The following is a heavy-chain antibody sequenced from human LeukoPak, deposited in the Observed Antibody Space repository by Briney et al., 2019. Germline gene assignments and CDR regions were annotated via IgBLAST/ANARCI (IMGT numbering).Heavy chain of an antibody. CDR2: MNPNSGNT. Sequence: ASVKVSCKASGYTFTSYDINWVRQATGQGLEWMGWMNPNSGNTGYAQKFQGRVTMTRNTSISTAYMELSSLRSEDTAVYYCALLRYSGYQTFDYWGQGTLVTVSS. J-gene: IGHJ4*02. CDR3: ALLRYSGYQTFDY. D-gene: IGHD5-12*01. V-gene: IGHV1-8*01. CDR1: GYTFTSYD.